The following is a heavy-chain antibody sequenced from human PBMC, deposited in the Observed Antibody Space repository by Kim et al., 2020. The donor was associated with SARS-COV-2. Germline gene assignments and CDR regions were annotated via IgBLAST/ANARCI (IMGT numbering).Heavy chain of an antibody. J-gene: IGHJ3*02. CDR1: GYTFTNSG. CDR2: MSAYNGNT. CDR3: ARVRTLRYFDWLLTHDAFDI. D-gene: IGHD3-9*01. V-gene: IGHV1-18*01. Sequence: ASVKVSCKASGYTFTNSGISGVRQVTGQGLEWTGWMSAYNGNTNDEQKLQGRVTMTTDTSTSTADMELRSLRSDDTAVYYCARVRTLRYFDWLLTHDAFDIWGQGTMVTVSS.